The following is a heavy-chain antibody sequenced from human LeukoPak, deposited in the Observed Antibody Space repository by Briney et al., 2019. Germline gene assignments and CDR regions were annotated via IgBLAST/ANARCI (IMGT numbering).Heavy chain of an antibody. CDR1: GFSFSSNA. CDR2: ISGSGGNT. Sequence: GGSLRLSCAASGFSFSSNAMSWVRQAPGKGLVWVSAISGSGGNTNYADSVKGRFTISRDNSKNMLYLQMNSLRAEDTAIYYCAKVADLIAVGNSLDYWGQGTLVTVSS. J-gene: IGHJ4*02. V-gene: IGHV3-23*01. CDR3: AKVADLIAVGNSLDY. D-gene: IGHD6-19*01.